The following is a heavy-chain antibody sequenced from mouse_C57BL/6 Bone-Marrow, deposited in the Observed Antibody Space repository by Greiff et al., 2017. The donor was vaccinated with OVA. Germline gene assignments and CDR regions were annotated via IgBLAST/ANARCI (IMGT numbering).Heavy chain of an antibody. V-gene: IGHV5-6*01. D-gene: IGHD1-1*01. J-gene: IGHJ2*01. CDR2: ISSGGSYT. CDR1: GFTFSSYG. Sequence: EVKLVESGGDLVKPGGSLKLSCAASGFTFSSYGMSWVRQTPDKRLEWVATISSGGSYTYYPDRVKGRFTISRDNAKNTLYLQMSSLKSEDTAMYYCARLFYYGSTFDYWGQGTTLTVSS. CDR3: ARLFYYGSTFDY.